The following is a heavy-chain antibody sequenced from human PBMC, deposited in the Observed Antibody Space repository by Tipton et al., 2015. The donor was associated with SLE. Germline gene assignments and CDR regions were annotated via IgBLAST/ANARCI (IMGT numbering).Heavy chain of an antibody. J-gene: IGHJ6*03. D-gene: IGHD3-10*01. CDR2: IYYTGTT. CDR3: ARWNYASESYYRLYMDV. Sequence: TLSLTCTVSGGSINTGGYYWSWIRQLPGKGLEWIGYIYYTGTTYYNPSVKSRVTISLDTSKNQFSLQLNSVTAADTAVYYCARWNYASESYYRLYMDVWGKGTTVTVSS. CDR1: GGSINTGGYY. V-gene: IGHV4-31*03.